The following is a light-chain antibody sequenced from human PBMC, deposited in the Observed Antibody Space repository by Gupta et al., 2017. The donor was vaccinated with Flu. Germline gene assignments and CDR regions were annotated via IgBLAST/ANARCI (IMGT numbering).Light chain of an antibody. CDR3: QQYGGSSGT. CDR2: GAS. CDR1: QSVSNNY. J-gene: IGKJ1*01. V-gene: IGKV3-20*01. Sequence: EIVLPQSPGPLSLSPGERATLSCRPSQSVSNNYLAWYQQMPGQVPRLLVYGASSRATGIPDRFSGSGSGTDFTLTISRLEPEDFAVYYCQQYGGSSGTFGQGTKVEI.